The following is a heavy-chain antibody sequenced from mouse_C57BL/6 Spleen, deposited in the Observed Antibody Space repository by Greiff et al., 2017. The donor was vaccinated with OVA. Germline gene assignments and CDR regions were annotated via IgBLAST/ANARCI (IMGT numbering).Heavy chain of an antibody. CDR1: GYTFTSYW. J-gene: IGHJ2*01. CDR2: INPSSGYT. Sequence: VQLQQSGAELAKPGASVKLSCKASGYTFTSYWMHWVKQRPGQGLEWIGYINPSSGYTKYNQKFKDKATLTAYKSSSTAYMQLSSLTYEDSAVYYCARWERASSPYWGQGTTLTVSS. D-gene: IGHD4-1*01. CDR3: ARWERASSPY. V-gene: IGHV1-7*01.